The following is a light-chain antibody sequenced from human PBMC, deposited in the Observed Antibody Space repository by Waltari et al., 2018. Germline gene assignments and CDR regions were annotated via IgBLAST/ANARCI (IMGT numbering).Light chain of an antibody. Sequence: EIVLTQSPGTLSLSPGERATLSCRASQSVRSNFLAWYQQKPGQSPRLLIYGASSRATAIPDRFSGSGSGTDFTLTISRLEPEDFAVYYCQQYGNSRTFGQGTKVEIK. CDR3: QQYGNSRT. CDR2: GAS. V-gene: IGKV3-20*01. J-gene: IGKJ1*01. CDR1: QSVRSNF.